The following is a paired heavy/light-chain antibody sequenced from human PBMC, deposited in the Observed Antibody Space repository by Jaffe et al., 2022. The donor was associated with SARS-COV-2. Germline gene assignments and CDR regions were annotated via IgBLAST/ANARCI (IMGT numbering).Heavy chain of an antibody. CDR2: IYYRGTT. CDR1: GGSISSNDYY. CDR3: AIHRGRGSSYEAFDI. Sequence: QLQLQESGPGLVKPSETLSLSCTVSGGSISSNDYYWGWIRQPPGKGPEWIGDIYYRGTTYYSPSLKSRVTMSVDTSKNQFSLKVTSVTAADTAVYYCAIHRGRGSSYEAFDIWGQGTMVTVSS. V-gene: IGHV4-39*01. J-gene: IGHJ3*02. D-gene: IGHD1-26*01.
Light chain of an antibody. CDR1: QSVLYSANNKSY. V-gene: IGKV4-1*01. CDR3: QQYYITPWT. Sequence: DIVMTQSPDSLAVSLGERAAINCKSSQSVLYSANNKSYLAWYQQKPGQPPKLLIYWASTRESGVPARFSGGGSGTDFTLTISSLRAEDVAVYYCQQYYITPWTFGQGTKVEIK. CDR2: WAS. J-gene: IGKJ1*01.